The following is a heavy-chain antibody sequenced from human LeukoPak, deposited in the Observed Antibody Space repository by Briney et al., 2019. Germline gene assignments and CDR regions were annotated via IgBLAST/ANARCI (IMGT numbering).Heavy chain of an antibody. CDR3: ARLTPGEDY. J-gene: IGHJ4*02. V-gene: IGHV3-74*01. Sequence: PGGSLGLSCVASGLTFSSYWMHWVRQAPGKGLVWVSRINSDGSITNYADSVKGRFTISRDHAKNTLYLQMNSLRAGDTAVYYCARLTPGEDYWGQGTLVTVSS. D-gene: IGHD3-10*01. CDR1: GLTFSSYW. CDR2: INSDGSIT.